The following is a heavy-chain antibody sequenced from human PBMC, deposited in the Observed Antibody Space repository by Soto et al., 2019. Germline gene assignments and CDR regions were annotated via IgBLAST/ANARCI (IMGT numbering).Heavy chain of an antibody. V-gene: IGHV4-31*03. CDR3: ARDSRYGNGYEYTWLDP. CDR1: GGSISSGGYY. CDR2: IYYSGST. D-gene: IGHD1-1*01. Sequence: SETLSLTCTVSGGSISSGGYYWSWIRQHPGKGLEWIGYIYYSGSTYYNPSLKSRVTISVDTSKNQFSLKLSSVTAADTAVYYCARDSRYGNGYEYTWLDPWGQGTLVTVSS. J-gene: IGHJ5*02.